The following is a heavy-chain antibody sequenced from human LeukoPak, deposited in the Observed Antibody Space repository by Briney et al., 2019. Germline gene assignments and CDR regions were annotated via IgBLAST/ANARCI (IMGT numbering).Heavy chain of an antibody. CDR3: TKRIAPPGEKAFDI. J-gene: IGHJ3*02. CDR2: VLTTRDT. D-gene: IGHD6-13*01. V-gene: IGHV3-23*01. CDR1: GFTFSNYA. Sequence: GGSLRPSCAASGFTFSNYAMSWVRQAPGKGLEYVSTVLTTRDTYYADSVKGRFTTSRDNSKNTLYLQMNSLRAEDTAVYYCTKRIAPPGEKAFDIWGQGTLVTVSS.